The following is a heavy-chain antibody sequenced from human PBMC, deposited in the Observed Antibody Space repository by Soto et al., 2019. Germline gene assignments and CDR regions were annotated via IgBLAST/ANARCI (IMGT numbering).Heavy chain of an antibody. J-gene: IGHJ4*02. CDR1: GFTFSSYG. CDR2: IWYDGSNK. Sequence: QVQLVESGGGVVQPGRSLRLSCAASGFTFSSYGMHWVRQAPGKGLEWVAVIWYDGSNKYYADSVKGRFTISRDNSKNTLYLQMNSLRAEDTAVYYCARETSGYGDYQRIDYWGQGTLVTVSS. D-gene: IGHD4-17*01. V-gene: IGHV3-33*01. CDR3: ARETSGYGDYQRIDY.